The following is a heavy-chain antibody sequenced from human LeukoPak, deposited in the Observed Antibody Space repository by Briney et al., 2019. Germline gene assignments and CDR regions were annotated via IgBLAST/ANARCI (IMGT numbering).Heavy chain of an antibody. CDR3: AKFLPTHIVVANYYFDY. CDR2: ISGSGGST. D-gene: IGHD2-21*01. CDR1: GFTFSSYA. Sequence: GGSLRLSCAASGFTFSSYAMSWVRQAPGKGLEWVSAISGSGGSTYYAASVKGRFTISRDNSKSTLYLQMNSLRAEDTAVYYCAKFLPTHIVVANYYFDYWGQGTLVTVSS. V-gene: IGHV3-23*01. J-gene: IGHJ4*02.